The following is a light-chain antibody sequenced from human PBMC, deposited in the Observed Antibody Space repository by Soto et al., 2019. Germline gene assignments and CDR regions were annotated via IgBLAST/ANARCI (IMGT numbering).Light chain of an antibody. V-gene: IGKV3-11*01. Sequence: EIVLTQSPATLSLSPGERATLSCRTSQSVSGHLAWYQQRRGQAPRLLIYDASNRATGIPDRFSGSGSGTDFTLTISSLEPEAFAVYYCQQRSNWPPWTFGQGTRVDVK. J-gene: IGKJ1*01. CDR2: DAS. CDR3: QQRSNWPPWT. CDR1: QSVSGH.